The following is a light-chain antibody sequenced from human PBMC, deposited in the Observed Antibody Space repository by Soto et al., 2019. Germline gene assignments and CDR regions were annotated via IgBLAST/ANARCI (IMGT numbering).Light chain of an antibody. Sequence: EIVLTQSPGTLSLSPGERATLSCRASQSPGDSYLAWYQQKPGQAPRLLLYATSRRATGIPDRFSGSGSETDFTLTISRLEPEDFAVYYCKQYGSSPTFGQGTKLEIK. CDR2: ATS. CDR3: KQYGSSPT. CDR1: QSPGDSY. J-gene: IGKJ2*01. V-gene: IGKV3-20*01.